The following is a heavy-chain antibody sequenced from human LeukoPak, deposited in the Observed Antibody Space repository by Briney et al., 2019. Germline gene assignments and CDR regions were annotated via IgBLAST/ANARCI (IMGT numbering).Heavy chain of an antibody. CDR1: GFTFSSYA. CDR2: ISGSGGST. V-gene: IGHV3-23*01. J-gene: IGHJ4*02. D-gene: IGHD3-22*01. CDR3: AKGRTYYYDCSGYPDY. Sequence: GGSLRLSCSASGFTFSSYAMSWVRQAPGKGLEWVSAISGSGGSTYYADSVKGRFTISRDNSKNALYLQMNSLRAEDTALYYCAKGRTYYYDCSGYPDYWGQGTLVTVSS.